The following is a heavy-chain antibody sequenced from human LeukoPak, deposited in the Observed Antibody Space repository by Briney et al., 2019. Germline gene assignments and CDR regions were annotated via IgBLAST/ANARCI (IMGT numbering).Heavy chain of an antibody. J-gene: IGHJ6*03. V-gene: IGHV4-59*01. CDR3: ARVRWLNAYYHYYYMDV. Sequence: SETLSLTCTVSGGSITSYYRSWIRQPPGKGLERIGYIYDSGSTNYNPSLKSRVTISLDAAKDQFSLRLSSVTAADTALYYCARVRWLNAYYHYYYMDVWGKGTTVTVSS. D-gene: IGHD3-22*01. CDR1: GGSITSYY. CDR2: IYDSGST.